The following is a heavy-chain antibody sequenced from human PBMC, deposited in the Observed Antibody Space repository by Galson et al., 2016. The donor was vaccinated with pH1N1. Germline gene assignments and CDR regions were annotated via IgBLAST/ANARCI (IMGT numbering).Heavy chain of an antibody. Sequence: SLRLSCAASGFSFGNAWMSWVRQAPGKGPEWVGRIKRNADGGTTDYAAPVKGRFTISRDDSENTLHLQMNSLKTEDTAVYYCSTSITDGRNDALDFWGQGTMVTVSS. CDR1: GFSFGNAW. V-gene: IGHV3-15*01. J-gene: IGHJ3*01. D-gene: IGHD1-14*01. CDR2: IKRNADGGTT. CDR3: STSITDGRNDALDF.